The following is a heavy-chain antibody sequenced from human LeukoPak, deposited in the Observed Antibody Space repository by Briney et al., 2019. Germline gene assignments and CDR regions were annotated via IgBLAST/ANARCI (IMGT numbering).Heavy chain of an antibody. J-gene: IGHJ4*02. D-gene: IGHD3-9*01. CDR2: ISSSGSTI. CDR1: GFTFSSYE. Sequence: GGSLRLSCAASGFTFSSYEMNWVRKAPGKGLEWVSYISSSGSTIYYADSVKGRFTISRDNAKNSLYLQMNSLRAEDTAVYYCARALRYFDWLSPWTFDYWGQGTLVTVFS. CDR3: ARALRYFDWLSPWTFDY. V-gene: IGHV3-48*03.